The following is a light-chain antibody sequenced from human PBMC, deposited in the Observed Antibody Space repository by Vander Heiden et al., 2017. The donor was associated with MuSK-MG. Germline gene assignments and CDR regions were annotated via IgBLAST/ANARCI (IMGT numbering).Light chain of an antibody. Sequence: EIVLTQSPGTLSLSPGERATLSCRASQSVTSNYLAWYQQKPGQAPRLLIYSASSRVTGIPDRFSGSGSGTDFTLTISTLEPEDFAVYYCQQDYNSPRTFGQGTKVEIK. CDR1: QSVTSNY. V-gene: IGKV3-20*01. J-gene: IGKJ1*01. CDR3: QQDYNSPRT. CDR2: SAS.